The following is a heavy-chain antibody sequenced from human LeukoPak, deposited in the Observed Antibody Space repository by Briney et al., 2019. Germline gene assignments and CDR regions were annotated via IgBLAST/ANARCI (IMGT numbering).Heavy chain of an antibody. CDR3: ARGGTTVTPGLLWFDP. D-gene: IGHD4-17*01. CDR1: GGSISSGGYY. V-gene: IGHV4-31*03. Sequence: PSQTLSLTCTVSGGSISSGGYYWNWIRQHPGKGLEWIGYIYYSGSTYYNPSLRGRVTISVDTSKNQFSLKLSSVTAADTAVYYCARGGTTVTPGLLWFDPWGQGTLVTVSS. CDR2: IYYSGST. J-gene: IGHJ5*02.